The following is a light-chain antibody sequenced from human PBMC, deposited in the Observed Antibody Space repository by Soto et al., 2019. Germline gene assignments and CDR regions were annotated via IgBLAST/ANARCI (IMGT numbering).Light chain of an antibody. J-gene: IGKJ1*01. CDR1: QSISSW. CDR2: KAS. V-gene: IGKV1-5*03. Sequence: DIQMTQSPSTLSASVGDRVTITCRASQSISSWLAWYQQKPGKAPTLLIYKASTLQSGVPSRFSGSGSGTEFILAISSLQPDDSATYYCQQDTYNWTFGQGTKVEIK. CDR3: QQDTYNWT.